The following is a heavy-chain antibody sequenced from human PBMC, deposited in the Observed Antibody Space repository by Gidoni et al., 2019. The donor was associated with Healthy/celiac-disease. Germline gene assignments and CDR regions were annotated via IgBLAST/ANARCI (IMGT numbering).Heavy chain of an antibody. D-gene: IGHD3-10*01. CDR2: ISYDGSNK. CDR1: GFTFSSYG. J-gene: IGHJ4*02. Sequence: QVQLVESGGGVVQPGRSLALSWPASGFTFSSYGMHWVRQAPVKRLEWVAGISYDGSNKYYADSVKGRFTISRDNSKNTLYLQMNSLRAEDTAVYYCAIRSMVRGVMNFDYWGQGTLVTVSS. V-gene: IGHV3-30*03. CDR3: AIRSMVRGVMNFDY.